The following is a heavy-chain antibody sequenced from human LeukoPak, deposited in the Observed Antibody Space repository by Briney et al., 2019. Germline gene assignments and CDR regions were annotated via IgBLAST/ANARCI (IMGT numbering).Heavy chain of an antibody. V-gene: IGHV3-33*01. J-gene: IGHJ4*02. CDR3: ARNQDGYNLFDY. CDR2: IRYDGSEK. CDR1: GFTFGHYG. Sequence: GGSLRLSCAASGFTFGHYGMHWVRQAPGKGLEWVAIIRYDGSEKFYADSVQGRFTISRDNSKDALYLQMNSLRLDDTGVYYCARNQDGYNLFDYWGQGTLVTVSS. D-gene: IGHD5-24*01.